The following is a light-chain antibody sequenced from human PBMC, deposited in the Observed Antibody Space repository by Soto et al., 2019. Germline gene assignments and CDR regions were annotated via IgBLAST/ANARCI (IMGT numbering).Light chain of an antibody. J-gene: IGLJ7*01. CDR2: LEGSGSY. V-gene: IGLV4-60*02. CDR1: SGHSSYI. CDR3: ETWDSNFAV. Sequence: QSVLTQSSSASASLGSSVKLTCTLSSGHSSYIIAWHQQQPGKAPRYLMKLEGSGSYTKGSGVPDRFSGSSSGADRYLTISHLQFEDEADYYCETWDSNFAVFGGGTQLTVL.